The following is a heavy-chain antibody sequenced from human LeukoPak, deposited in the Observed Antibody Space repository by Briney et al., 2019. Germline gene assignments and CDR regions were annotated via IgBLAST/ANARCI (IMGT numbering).Heavy chain of an antibody. Sequence: GGSLRLSCAASGFTFSSYSMNWVRQAPGKGLEWVSSISSSSSYIYYVDSVKGRFTISRDNAKNSLYLQMNSLRAEDTAVYYCARGVVVDSAFDIWGQGTMVTVSS. CDR1: GFTFSSYS. V-gene: IGHV3-21*01. CDR2: ISSSSSYI. J-gene: IGHJ3*02. D-gene: IGHD2-15*01. CDR3: ARGVVVDSAFDI.